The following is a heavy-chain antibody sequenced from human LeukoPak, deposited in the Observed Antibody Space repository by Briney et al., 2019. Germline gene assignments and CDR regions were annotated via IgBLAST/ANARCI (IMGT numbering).Heavy chain of an antibody. Sequence: SVKVSCKASGGTFSSYAISWVRQAPGQGLEWMGRIIPIPGIANYAQKFQGRVTITADKSTSTAYMELSSLRSEDTAVYYCAREQLWSFDYWGQGTLVTVSS. CDR3: AREQLWSFDY. CDR2: IIPIPGIA. D-gene: IGHD5-18*01. CDR1: GGTFSSYA. J-gene: IGHJ4*02. V-gene: IGHV1-69*04.